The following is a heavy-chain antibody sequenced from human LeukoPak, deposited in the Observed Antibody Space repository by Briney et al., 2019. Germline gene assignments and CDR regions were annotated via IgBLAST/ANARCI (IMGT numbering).Heavy chain of an antibody. CDR2: IYYSGST. D-gene: IGHD3-10*01. V-gene: IGHV4-59*01. J-gene: IGHJ4*02. CDR1: GGSISSYY. CDR3: ARSGRGNSAGFDC. Sequence: SETLSLTCTVSGGSISSYYWSWIRQPPGKGLEWIGYIYYSGSTNYNPSLKSRGSISVDTSNNQFSLKLTSVTAADTAVYYCARSGRGNSAGFDCWGQGTLVTVSS.